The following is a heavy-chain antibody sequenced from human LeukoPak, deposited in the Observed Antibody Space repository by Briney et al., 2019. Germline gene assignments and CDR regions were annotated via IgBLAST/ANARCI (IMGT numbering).Heavy chain of an antibody. V-gene: IGHV3-33*08. CDR2: IWYDGSNK. Sequence: GGSLRLSCAASGFTFNNYAMSWVRQAPGKGLEWVAVIWYDGSNKYYADSVKGRFTISRDNSKNTLYLQMNSLRAEDTAVYYCARTPTYYDILTDYPYYFDYWGQGTLVTVSS. CDR3: ARTPTYYDILTDYPYYFDY. J-gene: IGHJ4*02. D-gene: IGHD3-9*01. CDR1: GFTFNNYA.